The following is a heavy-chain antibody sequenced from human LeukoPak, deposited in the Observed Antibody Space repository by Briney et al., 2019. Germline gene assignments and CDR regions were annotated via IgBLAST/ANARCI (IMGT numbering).Heavy chain of an antibody. CDR3: ARAGYDSSRFHCYFDY. D-gene: IGHD3-22*01. CDR1: GGSISSGGYS. Sequence: SQTLSLTCAVSGGSISSGGYSWSWIRQPPGKGLEWIGYIYHSGSTYYNPSLKSRVTISVDRSKNQFSLKLSSVTAADTAVYYCARAGYDSSRFHCYFDYWGQGTLVTVSS. V-gene: IGHV4-30-2*01. CDR2: IYHSGST. J-gene: IGHJ4*02.